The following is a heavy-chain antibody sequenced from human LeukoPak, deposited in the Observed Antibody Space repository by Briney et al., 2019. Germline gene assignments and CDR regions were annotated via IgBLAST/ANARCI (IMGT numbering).Heavy chain of an antibody. V-gene: IGHV1-69*13. D-gene: IGHD3-16*01. CDR3: ARRAHDYIWGSNSYDVFDL. CDR2: IIPIFGTA. CDR1: GGTFSSYA. Sequence: ASVKVSCKASGGTFSSYAISWVRQAPGQGLEWMGGIIPIFGTANYAQKFQGRVTITADESTSTAYMELSSLRSEDTAVYYCARRAHDYIWGSNSYDVFDLWGQGTMVTVSS. J-gene: IGHJ3*01.